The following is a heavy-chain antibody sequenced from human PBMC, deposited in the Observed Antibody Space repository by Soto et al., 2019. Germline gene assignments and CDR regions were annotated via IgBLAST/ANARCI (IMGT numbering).Heavy chain of an antibody. Sequence: WGSLRLSCAASGFTFISYGMIFFRQSPGKGLEWVSAISGSGGSTYYADSVKGRFTISRDNSKNTLYLQMNSLRAEDTAVYYCAKDQDTMIPGGYWGQGTLVTVSS. CDR2: ISGSGGST. V-gene: IGHV3-23*01. CDR3: AKDQDTMIPGGY. D-gene: IGHD3-22*01. J-gene: IGHJ4*02. CDR1: GFTFISYG.